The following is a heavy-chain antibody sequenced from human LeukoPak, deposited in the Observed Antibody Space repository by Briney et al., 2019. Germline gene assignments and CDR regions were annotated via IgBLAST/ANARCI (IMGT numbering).Heavy chain of an antibody. D-gene: IGHD3-10*01. CDR2: ISSSGGET. V-gene: IGHV3-23*01. CDR3: ARKSYAPGSLSFSDY. J-gene: IGHJ4*02. Sequence: GGSLRLSCAASGFTLNDYGMNWVSQAPGKGLEWVASISSSGGETYLADSLKGRFTVSRDNSKNTLYLQMNSLRAEDTAVYYCARKSYAPGSLSFSDYWGQGTLVTVSS. CDR1: GFTLNDYG.